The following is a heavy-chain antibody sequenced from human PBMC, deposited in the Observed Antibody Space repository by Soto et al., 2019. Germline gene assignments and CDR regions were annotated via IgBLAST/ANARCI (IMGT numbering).Heavy chain of an antibody. CDR1: GGTFSSYA. CDR3: ARSEYCTNGVCYTEVDYYYGMDV. V-gene: IGHV1-69*06. CDR2: IIPIFGTA. J-gene: IGHJ6*02. D-gene: IGHD2-8*01. Sequence: QVQLVQSGAGVKKPGSSVKVSCKASGGTFSSYAISWVRQAPGQGLEWMGGIIPIFGTANYAQKFQGRVTITADKSTSTAYMELSSLRSEDTAVYYCARSEYCTNGVCYTEVDYYYGMDVWGQGTTVTVSS.